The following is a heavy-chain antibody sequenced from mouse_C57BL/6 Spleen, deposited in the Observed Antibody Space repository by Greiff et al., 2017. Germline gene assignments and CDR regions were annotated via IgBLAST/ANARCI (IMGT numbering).Heavy chain of an antibody. J-gene: IGHJ2*01. CDR1: GYTFTDYE. D-gene: IGHD2-5*01. V-gene: IGHV1-15*01. CDR2: IDPETGGT. CDR3: TRGDYSNPSGY. Sequence: QVQLQQSGAELVRPGASVTLSCKASGYTFTDYEMHWVKQTPVHGLEWIGAIDPETGGTAYNQKFKGKAILSADKSSSTAYMGLRSLTSEDSAVYYDTRGDYSNPSGYWGKGTTLTVSS.